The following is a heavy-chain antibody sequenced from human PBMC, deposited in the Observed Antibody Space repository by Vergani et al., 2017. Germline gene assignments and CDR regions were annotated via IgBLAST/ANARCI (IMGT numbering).Heavy chain of an antibody. Sequence: QVQLVQSGAEVKKPGASVKVSCKASGYTFTGYYMHWVRQAPGQGLEWMGWINPNSGGTNYAQKFQGRVTMTRDTSTSTASMELSRLRSDDTAVYYCARGYQLPPDLQYYYYGMDVWGQGTTVTVSS. CDR2: INPNSGGT. CDR1: GYTFTGYY. D-gene: IGHD2-2*01. J-gene: IGHJ6*02. CDR3: ARGYQLPPDLQYYYYGMDV. V-gene: IGHV1-2*02.